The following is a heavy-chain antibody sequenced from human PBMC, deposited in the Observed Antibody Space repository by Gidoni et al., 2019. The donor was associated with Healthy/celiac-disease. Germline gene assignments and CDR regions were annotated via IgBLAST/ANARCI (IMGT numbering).Heavy chain of an antibody. CDR2: IYYSGST. Sequence: QVQLQESGPGLVKPSETLSLTCTVSGGSISSYYWSWIRQPPGKGLEWTGYIYYSGSTYYNPSLKSWVTISVDTSKHHFSLKLSSLTAAGTAVYYCVRAGTVREGYFDYWGQGTLVTVS. CDR1: GGSISSYY. V-gene: IGHV4-59*12. J-gene: IGHJ4*02. CDR3: VRAGTVREGYFDY. D-gene: IGHD3-10*01.